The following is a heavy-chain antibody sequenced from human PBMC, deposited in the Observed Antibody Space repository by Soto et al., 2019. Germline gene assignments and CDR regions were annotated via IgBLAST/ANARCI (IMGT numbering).Heavy chain of an antibody. D-gene: IGHD6-13*01. CDR2: IYYSGST. V-gene: IGHV4-31*03. Sequence: QVQLQESGPGLVKPSQTLSLTCTVSGGSISSGGYYWSWIRQHPGKGLEWIGYIYYSGSTYYNPSRKSRVTRSVDPSKHQFPLKLSSVTAADTAVYYCARGLAAAGAFDYWGQGTLVTVSS. CDR3: ARGLAAAGAFDY. CDR1: GGSISSGGYY. J-gene: IGHJ4*02.